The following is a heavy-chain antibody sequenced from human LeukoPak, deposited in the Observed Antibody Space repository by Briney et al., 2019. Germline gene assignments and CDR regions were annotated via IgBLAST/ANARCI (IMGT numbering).Heavy chain of an antibody. J-gene: IGHJ4*02. CDR1: GGSISSYY. V-gene: IGHV4-4*07. D-gene: IGHD3-22*01. Sequence: NSSETLSLTCTVSGGSISSYYWNWIRQPAGKGLEWIGRISSSGSANYNPSLKSRVTLSVDTSKNQLSLILNSVTAADTAVYYCARDGDSSGYYYFDYWGQGTLVTVSS. CDR2: ISSSGSA. CDR3: ARDGDSSGYYYFDY.